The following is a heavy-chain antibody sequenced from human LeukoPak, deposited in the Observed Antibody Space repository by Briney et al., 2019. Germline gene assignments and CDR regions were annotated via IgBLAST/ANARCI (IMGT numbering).Heavy chain of an antibody. D-gene: IGHD6-6*01. V-gene: IGHV3-23*01. CDR3: AKSPYSSSSGRYYFDY. CDR1: GFTFSSYA. J-gene: IGHJ4*02. CDR2: ISGSGGST. Sequence: SGGSLRLSCAASGFTFSSYAMSWVRQAPGKGLEWVSAISGSGGSTYYADSVKGRFTISRDNSKNTLYLQMNSLRAEDTAVYYCAKSPYSSSSGRYYFDYWGQGTLVTVSS.